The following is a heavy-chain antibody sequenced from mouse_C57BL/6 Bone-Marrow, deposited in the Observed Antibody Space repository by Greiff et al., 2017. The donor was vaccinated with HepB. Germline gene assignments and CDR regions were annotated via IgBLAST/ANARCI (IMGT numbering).Heavy chain of an antibody. Sequence: DVMLVESGGGLVQSGRSLRLSCATSGFTFSDFYMEWVRQAPGKGLEWIAASRNKANDYTTEYSASVKGRFIVSRDTSQSILYLQMNALRAEDTAIYYCARDHGYYEDYYAMDYWGQGTSVTVSS. CDR2: SRNKANDYTT. D-gene: IGHD2-3*01. CDR3: ARDHGYYEDYYAMDY. J-gene: IGHJ4*01. V-gene: IGHV7-1*01. CDR1: GFTFSDFY.